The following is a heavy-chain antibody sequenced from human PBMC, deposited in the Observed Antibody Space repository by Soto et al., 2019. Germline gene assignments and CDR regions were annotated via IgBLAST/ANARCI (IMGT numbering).Heavy chain of an antibody. CDR2: ISYDGSNK. Sequence: GGSLRLSCAASGFTFSSYGMHWVRQAPGKGLEWVAVISYDGSNKYYADSVKGRFTISRDNSKNTLYLQMNSLRAEDTAVYYCAKDGAGSSGWSCWFDPWGQGTLVTVSS. CDR3: AKDGAGSSGWSCWFDP. J-gene: IGHJ5*02. D-gene: IGHD6-19*01. CDR1: GFTFSSYG. V-gene: IGHV3-30*18.